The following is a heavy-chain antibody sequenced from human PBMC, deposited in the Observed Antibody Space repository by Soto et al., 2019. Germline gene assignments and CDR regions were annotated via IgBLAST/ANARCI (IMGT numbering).Heavy chain of an antibody. Sequence: GGSLRLSCAVSGFNFDNSYMSWVRQAPGKGLEWVSILYSGGQTYYTESVRGRFTISRDISKNTLDLQMNRLTADDTAVYYCSKNNVAPAFVGFEYWGQGTLVTLSS. CDR3: SKNNVAPAFVGFEY. CDR1: GFNFDNSY. D-gene: IGHD2-2*01. V-gene: IGHV3-53*01. J-gene: IGHJ4*02. CDR2: LYSGGQT.